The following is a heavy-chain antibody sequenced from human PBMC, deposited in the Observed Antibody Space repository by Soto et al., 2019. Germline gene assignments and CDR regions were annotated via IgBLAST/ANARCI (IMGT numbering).Heavy chain of an antibody. D-gene: IGHD4-17*01. CDR3: ARRGTTSGSHYYGMDV. CDR1: GGSFSGYY. Sequence: PSETLSLTCAVYGGSFSGYYWSWIRQPPGKGLEWIGEINHSGSTNYNPSLKSRVTLSVDTSKNQFSLKLSSVTAADTAVYYCARRGTTSGSHYYGMDVWGQGTTVTVSS. CDR2: INHSGST. J-gene: IGHJ6*02. V-gene: IGHV4-34*01.